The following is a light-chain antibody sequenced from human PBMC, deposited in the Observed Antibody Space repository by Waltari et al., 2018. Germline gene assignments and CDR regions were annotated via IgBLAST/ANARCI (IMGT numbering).Light chain of an antibody. CDR2: RAS. J-gene: IGKJ4*01. CDR1: QSVSSS. V-gene: IGKV3-15*01. Sequence: EIVLTQSPATLSLSPGQIATLSCRASQSVSSSLAWYQQKHGQAPRLLMYRASSRSTGIPDRFSASGSGTDFTLTISSLEPGDFAVYYCQQYNNWPLTFGGGTKVEIK. CDR3: QQYNNWPLT.